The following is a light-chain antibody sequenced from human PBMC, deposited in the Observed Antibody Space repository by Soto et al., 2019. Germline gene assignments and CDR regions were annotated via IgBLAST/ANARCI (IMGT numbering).Light chain of an antibody. CDR1: QSVNPYY. V-gene: IGKV3-20*01. CDR3: QYYGRSSWT. Sequence: EIVLTQSPGTLSLSPGERATLSCRASQSVNPYYLAWYQQKPGQAPRVLIYSASSRATGIPDSFSSSGSGTAFTLNIRRLEPEDFVVYYCQYYGRSSWTFGQGTKVESK. CDR2: SAS. J-gene: IGKJ1*01.